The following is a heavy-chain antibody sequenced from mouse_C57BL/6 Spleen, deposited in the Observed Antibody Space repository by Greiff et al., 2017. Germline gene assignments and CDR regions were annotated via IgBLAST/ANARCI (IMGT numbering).Heavy chain of an antibody. V-gene: IGHV1-85*01. Sequence: VQLQQSGPELVKPGASVKLSCKASGYTFTSYDINWVKQRPGQGLEWIGWIYPSDGSTKYNEKFKGKATLTVDTSSSTAYMELHSLTSEDSAVYCCAREGSRVWEYEGHDVDCLVYWSQGTNRTVTA. D-gene: IGHD2-10*02. CDR3: AREGSRVWEYEGHDVDCLVY. CDR1: GYTFTSYD. CDR2: IYPSDGST. J-gene: IGHJ2*01.